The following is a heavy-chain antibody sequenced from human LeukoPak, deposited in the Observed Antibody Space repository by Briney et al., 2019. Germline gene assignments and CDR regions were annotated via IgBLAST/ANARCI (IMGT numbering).Heavy chain of an antibody. Sequence: GGSLRLSCAASGFTFSSYSMNWVRQAPGKGLEWVSSISSSSSYIYYADSVKGRFTISRDNAKNSLYQQMNSLRAEDTAVYYCARVWFGELSLDYWGQGTLVTVSS. V-gene: IGHV3-21*01. D-gene: IGHD3-10*01. CDR2: ISSSSSYI. CDR1: GFTFSSYS. CDR3: ARVWFGELSLDY. J-gene: IGHJ4*02.